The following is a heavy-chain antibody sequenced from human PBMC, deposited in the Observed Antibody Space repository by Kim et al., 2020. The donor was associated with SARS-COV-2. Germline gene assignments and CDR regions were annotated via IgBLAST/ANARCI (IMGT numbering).Heavy chain of an antibody. CDR1: GFTFSSYS. J-gene: IGHJ3*02. V-gene: IGHV3-21*01. CDR3: ARRGTVWGAFDI. CDR2: ISSSSSYI. D-gene: IGHD3-16*01. Sequence: GGSLRLSCAASGFTFSSYSMNWVRQAPGKGLEWVSSISSSSSYIYYADSVKGRFTISRDNAKNSLYLQMNSLRAEDTAVYYCARRGTVWGAFDIWGQGTMVTVSS.